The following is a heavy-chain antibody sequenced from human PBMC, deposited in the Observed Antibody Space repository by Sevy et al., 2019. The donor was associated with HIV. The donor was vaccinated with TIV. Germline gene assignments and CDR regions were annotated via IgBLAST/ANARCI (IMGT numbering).Heavy chain of an antibody. V-gene: IGHV3-30*02. Sequence: GGSLRLSCAASGFTFSSYGMHWVRQAPGKGLEWVAFIRYDGSNKYYADSVKGRFTISRDNSKNTLYLQMNSLRAEDTAVYYCAKPVRPHCGGDCYNYAFDIWGQGTMVTVSS. CDR1: GFTFSSYG. D-gene: IGHD2-21*01. CDR2: IRYDGSNK. J-gene: IGHJ3*02. CDR3: AKPVRPHCGGDCYNYAFDI.